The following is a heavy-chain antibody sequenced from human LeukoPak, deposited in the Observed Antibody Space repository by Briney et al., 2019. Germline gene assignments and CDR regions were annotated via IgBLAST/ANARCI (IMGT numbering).Heavy chain of an antibody. CDR2: IYYSGST. V-gene: IGHV4-59*01. CDR1: GGSISSYY. CDR3: ARDLGTVVTAENAFDI. D-gene: IGHD4-23*01. Sequence: PSETLSLTCTVSGGSISSYYWSRIRQPPGKGLEWIGYIYYSGSTNYNPSLKSRVTISVDTSKNQFSLKLSSVTAADTAVYCCARDLGTVVTAENAFDIWGQGTMVTVSS. J-gene: IGHJ3*02.